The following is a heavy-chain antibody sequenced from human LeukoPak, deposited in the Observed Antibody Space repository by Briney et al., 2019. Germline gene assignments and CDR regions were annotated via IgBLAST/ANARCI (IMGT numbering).Heavy chain of an antibody. V-gene: IGHV3-20*04. CDR1: GFTFSSYW. J-gene: IGHJ4*02. D-gene: IGHD2-15*01. Sequence: GGSLRLSCAASGFTFSSYWMHWVRQAPGKGLEWVSGINWNGDSTNYADSVKGRFTISRDKAKTSLFLQMNSLRVDDTALYYCVRGEVTYSLDYWGQGTLVIVSA. CDR3: VRGEVTYSLDY. CDR2: INWNGDST.